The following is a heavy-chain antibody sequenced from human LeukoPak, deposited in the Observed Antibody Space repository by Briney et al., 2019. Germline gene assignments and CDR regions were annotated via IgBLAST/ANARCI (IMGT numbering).Heavy chain of an antibody. Sequence: SVKVSCKASGGTFSSYAISWVRQAPGQGLEWMGGIIPIFGTANYAQKFQGRIMITTDESTSTAYMELSSLRSEDTAVYYCAREAPGYCSSTSCPYFDYWGQGTLVTVSS. J-gene: IGHJ4*02. D-gene: IGHD2-2*03. CDR2: IIPIFGTA. CDR3: AREAPGYCSSTSCPYFDY. CDR1: GGTFSSYA. V-gene: IGHV1-69*05.